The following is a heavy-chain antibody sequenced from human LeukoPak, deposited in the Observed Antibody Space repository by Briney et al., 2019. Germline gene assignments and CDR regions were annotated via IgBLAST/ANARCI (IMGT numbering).Heavy chain of an antibody. D-gene: IGHD3-22*01. J-gene: IGHJ2*01. CDR1: GGSFSGYY. V-gene: IGHV4-34*01. Sequence: PSETLSLTCAVYGGSFSGYYWSWIRQPPGKGLEWIGEINHSGSTNYNPSLKSRVTISVDTSKNQFSLKLSSVTAADTAVYYCARLGDSSGYYQQPYWYFDLWGRGTLVTVSS. CDR3: ARLGDSSGYYQQPYWYFDL. CDR2: INHSGST.